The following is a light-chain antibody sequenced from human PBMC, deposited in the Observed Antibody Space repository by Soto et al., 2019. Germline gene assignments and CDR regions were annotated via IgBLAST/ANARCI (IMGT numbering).Light chain of an antibody. V-gene: IGKV1-27*01. CDR2: AAS. CDR3: QKFSAVPT. Sequence: DIQMTQSPSSLSASVGDRVAITCRASQAIYNYLAWYQQKPGKVPTLLISAASTLQSGVPSRFSGSGSGTDFTLTISSLQPEDVATYYCQKFSAVPTFGGGTKVEV. J-gene: IGKJ4*01. CDR1: QAIYNY.